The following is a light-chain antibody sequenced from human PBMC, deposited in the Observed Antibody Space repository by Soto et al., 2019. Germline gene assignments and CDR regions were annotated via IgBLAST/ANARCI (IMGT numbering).Light chain of an antibody. Sequence: VVMTQSPLSLPGTLGQPASISFRSSQSLAYSDGNPHLNWFQQRPGQSPRRLIYKVSNRDSGVPDRFSGSGSGTDFTLKISRVEAEDVGVYYCMQGTHWPPYTFGQGTKLEIK. CDR2: KVS. V-gene: IGKV2-30*01. J-gene: IGKJ2*01. CDR3: MQGTHWPPYT. CDR1: QSLAYSDGNPH.